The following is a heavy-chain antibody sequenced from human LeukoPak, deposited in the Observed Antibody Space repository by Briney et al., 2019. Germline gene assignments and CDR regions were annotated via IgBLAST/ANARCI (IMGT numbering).Heavy chain of an antibody. Sequence: PGRSLRLSCTASGFIFSSYAMHWVRQAPGKGLEWVAVISYDGSNKYYADSVKGRFTISRDNSKNTLYLQMNSLRAEDTAVYYCARVDDLDAFDIWGQGTTVTISS. CDR1: GFIFSSYA. V-gene: IGHV3-30*04. CDR2: ISYDGSNK. CDR3: ARVDDLDAFDI. J-gene: IGHJ3*02.